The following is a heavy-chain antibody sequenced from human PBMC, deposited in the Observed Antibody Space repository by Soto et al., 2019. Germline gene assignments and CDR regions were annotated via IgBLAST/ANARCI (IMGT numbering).Heavy chain of an antibody. Sequence: QVQLVESGGGVVQPGRSLRLSCAASGFTFSSYTMHWVRQAPGKGLEWVAVISYTGSNNHYADSVKGRFTISRDNSKNILYLQMNSLRAEDTAVYYCARDWNVPESATNWAYNRFDPWGQGTLVTVSS. V-gene: IGHV3-30*04. J-gene: IGHJ5*02. CDR1: GFTFSSYT. CDR2: ISYTGSNN. CDR3: ARDWNVPESATNWAYNRFDP. D-gene: IGHD1-26*01.